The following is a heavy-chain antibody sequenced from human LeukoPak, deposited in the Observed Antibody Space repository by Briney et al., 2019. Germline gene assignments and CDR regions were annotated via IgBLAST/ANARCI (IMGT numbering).Heavy chain of an antibody. J-gene: IGHJ3*02. CDR3: ARDVEAFDI. D-gene: IGHD5-24*01. Sequence: PGRSLRLSCAASGFTFSSYAMHWVRQAPGKGLEWVAVISYDGSNKYYAGSVKGRFTISRDNSKNTLYLQMNSLRAEDTAVYYCARDVEAFDIWGQGTMVTVSS. CDR2: ISYDGSNK. V-gene: IGHV3-30-3*01. CDR1: GFTFSSYA.